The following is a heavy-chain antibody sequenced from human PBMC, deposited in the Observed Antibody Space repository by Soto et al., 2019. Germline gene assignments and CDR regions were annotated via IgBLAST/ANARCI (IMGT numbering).Heavy chain of an antibody. Sequence: SSSSYYWGWIRQPPGKGLEWIGSIYYSGSTYYNPSLKSRVTISVDTSKNQFSLKLSSVTAADTAVYYCARLGTGEITIDYWGQGTLVTVSS. J-gene: IGHJ4*02. CDR3: ARLGTGEITIDY. D-gene: IGHD7-27*01. V-gene: IGHV4-39*07. CDR1: SSSSYY. CDR2: IYYSGST.